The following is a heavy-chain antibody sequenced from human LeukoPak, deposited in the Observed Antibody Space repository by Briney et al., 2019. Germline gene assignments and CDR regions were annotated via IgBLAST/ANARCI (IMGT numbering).Heavy chain of an antibody. V-gene: IGHV3-23*01. CDR1: GFTFSSYA. Sequence: GGSLRLSCAASGFTFSSYAISWVRQAPGKGLEWVSAISGSGGSTYYADSVKGRFTISRDNSKNTLYLQMNSLRAEDTAVYYCAKGRYSNYELVPFDPWGQGTLVTVSS. CDR3: AKGRYSNYELVPFDP. J-gene: IGHJ5*02. CDR2: ISGSGGST. D-gene: IGHD4-11*01.